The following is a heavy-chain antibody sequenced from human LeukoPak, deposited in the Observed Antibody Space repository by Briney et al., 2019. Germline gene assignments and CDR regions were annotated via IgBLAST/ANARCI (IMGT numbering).Heavy chain of an antibody. CDR3: ARGPPNWGYDY. V-gene: IGHV1-8*01. J-gene: IGHJ4*02. CDR2: MSPNSGDT. Sequence: GASVKVSCKASGYTFTSYDFNWVRQATGQRPEWMGWMSPNSGDTGYGLKFQDRVTMTRNTSISTAYMELSSLRSDDTAVYYCARGPPNWGYDYWGPGTLVTVSS. CDR1: GYTFTSYD. D-gene: IGHD7-27*01.